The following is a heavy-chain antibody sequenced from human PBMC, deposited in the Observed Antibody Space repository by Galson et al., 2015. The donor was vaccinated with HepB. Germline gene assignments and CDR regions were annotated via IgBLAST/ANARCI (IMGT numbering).Heavy chain of an antibody. CDR2: ISWNSGSI. CDR3: AKDIRHRLRLSRGFDY. CDR1: GFTFDDYA. D-gene: IGHD5-12*01. V-gene: IGHV3-9*01. J-gene: IGHJ4*02. Sequence: SLRLSCAASGFTFDDYAMHWVRQAPGKGLEWVSGISWNSGSIGYADSVKGRFTISRDNAKNSLYLQMNSLRAEDTALYYCAKDIRHRLRLSRGFDYWGQGTLVTVSS.